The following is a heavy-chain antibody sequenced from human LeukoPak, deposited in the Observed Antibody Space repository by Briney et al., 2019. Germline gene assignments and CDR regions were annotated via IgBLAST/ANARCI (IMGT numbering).Heavy chain of an antibody. CDR2: IYYSGST. V-gene: IGHV4-39*07. CDR1: GGSISSSSYH. Sequence: SETLSLTCSVSGGSISSSSYHWGWIRQPPGKGLEWIGSIYYSGSTYYNPSLKSRVTILVDTYKNQFSLKLSSVTAADTAVYYCARTYYDILTGYSNSYYYYYMDVWGKGTTVTISS. D-gene: IGHD3-9*01. J-gene: IGHJ6*03. CDR3: ARTYYDILTGYSNSYYYYYMDV.